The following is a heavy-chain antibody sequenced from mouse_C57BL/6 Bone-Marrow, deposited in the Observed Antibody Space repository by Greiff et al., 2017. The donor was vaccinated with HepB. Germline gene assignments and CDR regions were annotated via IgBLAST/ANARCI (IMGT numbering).Heavy chain of an antibody. CDR2: ISSGGSYT. V-gene: IGHV5-6*01. CDR3: AREGLFAMDY. Sequence: EVHLVESGGDLVKPGGSLKLSCAASGFTFSSYGMSWVRQTPDKRLEWVATISSGGSYTYYPDSVKGRFTISRDNAKNTLYLQMSSLKSEDTAMYYCAREGLFAMDYWGQGTSVTVSS. CDR1: GFTFSSYG. D-gene: IGHD1-1*02. J-gene: IGHJ4*01.